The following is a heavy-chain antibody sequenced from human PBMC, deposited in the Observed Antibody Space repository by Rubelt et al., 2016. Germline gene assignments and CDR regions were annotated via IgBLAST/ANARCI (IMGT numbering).Heavy chain of an antibody. CDR3: ARDPIAAAGTDDWFDP. V-gene: IGHV1-69*01. D-gene: IGHD6-13*01. Sequence: MGGIIPIFGTANYAQKFQGRVTITADESTSTAYMELSSLRSEDTAVYYCARDPIAAAGTDDWFDPWGQGTLVTVSS. J-gene: IGHJ5*02. CDR2: IIPIFGTA.